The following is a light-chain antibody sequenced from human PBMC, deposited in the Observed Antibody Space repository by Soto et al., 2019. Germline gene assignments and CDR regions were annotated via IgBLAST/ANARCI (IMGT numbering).Light chain of an antibody. CDR1: SSDVGGYNY. CDR3: CSYAGTRTKWV. J-gene: IGLJ3*02. Sequence: QSALTQPRSVSGSPGQSVTISCTGTSSDVGGYNYVSWYQQHPGKAPKLVIYDVSKRPSGVPDRFSGSKSGNTASLTVSGLQADDEDDESCCSYAGTRTKWVFGGGTKVTVL. CDR2: DVS. V-gene: IGLV2-11*01.